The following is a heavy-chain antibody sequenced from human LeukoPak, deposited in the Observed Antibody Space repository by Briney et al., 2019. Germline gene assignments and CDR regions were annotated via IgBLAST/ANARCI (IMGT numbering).Heavy chain of an antibody. D-gene: IGHD3-16*01. CDR3: ARVGGPDYYYYGMDV. CDR1: GGTFSSYA. CDR2: IIPIFGTA. Sequence: SVKVPCKASGGTFSSYAISWVRQAPGQGLEWMGGIIPIFGTANYAQKFQGRVTITADESTSTAYMELSSLRSEDTAVYYCARVGGPDYYYYGMDVWGQGTTVTVSS. J-gene: IGHJ6*02. V-gene: IGHV1-69*01.